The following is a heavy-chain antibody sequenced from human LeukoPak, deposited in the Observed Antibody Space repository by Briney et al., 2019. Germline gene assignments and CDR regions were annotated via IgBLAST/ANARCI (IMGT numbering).Heavy chain of an antibody. J-gene: IGHJ4*02. CDR3: AKSSGDYFFDY. V-gene: IGHV1-8*01. Sequence: GASVTVSCKASGYNFNNHDINWVRQATGQGLEWLGRMNPNSGNAAYAQKLQGRVTMTWDSSTNTAYLEAIALRSDDTAVYYCAKSSGDYFFDYWGQGTLVTVSS. CDR1: GYNFNNHD. CDR2: MNPNSGNA. D-gene: IGHD3-22*01.